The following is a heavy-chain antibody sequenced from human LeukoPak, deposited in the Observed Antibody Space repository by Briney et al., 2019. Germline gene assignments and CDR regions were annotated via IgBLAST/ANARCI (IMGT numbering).Heavy chain of an antibody. CDR1: GGSISSYY. V-gene: IGHV4-59*01. D-gene: IGHD6-13*01. CDR3: ARGSSLIAAAGIIDY. Sequence: SETLSLTCTVSGGSISSYYWSWIRQPPGKGLEWIGYIYCSGSTNYNPSLKSRVTISVDTSKNQFSLKLSSVTAADTAVYYCARGSSLIAAAGIIDYWGQGTLVTVSS. J-gene: IGHJ4*02. CDR2: IYCSGST.